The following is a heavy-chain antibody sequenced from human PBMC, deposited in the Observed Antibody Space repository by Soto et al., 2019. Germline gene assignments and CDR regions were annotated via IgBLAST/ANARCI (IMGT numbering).Heavy chain of an antibody. D-gene: IGHD2-15*01. V-gene: IGHV3-43*01. CDR1: GFTFDDYT. CDR3: AKDSSRGYCSGGSCYSGLGFDY. CDR2: ISWDGGST. Sequence: GGSLRLSCAASGFTFDDYTMHWVRQAPGKGLEWVSLISWDGGSTYYADSVKGRFTISRDNSKNSLYLQMNSLRTEDTALYYCAKDSSRGYCSGGSCYSGLGFDYWGQGTLVTVSS. J-gene: IGHJ4*02.